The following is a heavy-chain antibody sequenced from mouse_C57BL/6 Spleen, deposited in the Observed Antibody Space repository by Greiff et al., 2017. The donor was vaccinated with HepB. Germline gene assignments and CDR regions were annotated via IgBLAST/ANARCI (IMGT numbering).Heavy chain of an antibody. CDR3: ARGDYDPAMDY. V-gene: IGHV1-69*01. CDR2: IDPSDSYT. J-gene: IGHJ4*01. D-gene: IGHD2-4*01. Sequence: QVQLKQPGAELVMPGASVKLSCKASGYTFTSYWMHWVKQRPGQGLEWIGEIDPSDSYTNYNQKFKGKSTLTVDKSSSTAYMQLSSLTSEDSAVYYCARGDYDPAMDYWGQGTSVTVSS. CDR1: GYTFTSYW.